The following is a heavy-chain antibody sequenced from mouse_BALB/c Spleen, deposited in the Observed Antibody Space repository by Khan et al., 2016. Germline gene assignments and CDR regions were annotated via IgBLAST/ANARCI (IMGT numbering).Heavy chain of an antibody. CDR2: INNGGSYT. J-gene: IGHJ2*02. Sequence: EVELVESGGGLVKPGGSLKLSCAASGFTFSNYFMYWIRQTPEQRLEWVATINNGGSYTYYPDSVKGRFTISRDNAKNTLYLQMSSLKSEDTAIYYCSSLDYWGQGTSLTVSS. CDR1: GFTFSNYF. V-gene: IGHV5-4*02. CDR3: SSLDY.